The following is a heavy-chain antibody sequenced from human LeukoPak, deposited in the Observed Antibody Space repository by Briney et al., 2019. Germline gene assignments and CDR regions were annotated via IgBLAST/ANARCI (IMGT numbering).Heavy chain of an antibody. J-gene: IGHJ4*02. CDR3: AKGGYSYGPGRYSSSWYSGY. D-gene: IGHD6-13*01. V-gene: IGHV3-53*01. CDR1: GFTVSSNY. CDR2: IYSGGST. Sequence: GGSLRLSCAASGFTVSSNYMSWVRQAPGKGLEWVSVIYSGGSTYYADSVKGRFTISRDNSKNTLYLQMNSLRAEDTAVYYCAKGGYSYGPGRYSSSWYSGYWGQGTLVTVSS.